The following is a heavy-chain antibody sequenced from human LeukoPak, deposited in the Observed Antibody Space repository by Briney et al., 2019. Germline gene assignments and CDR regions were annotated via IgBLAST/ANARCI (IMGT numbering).Heavy chain of an antibody. D-gene: IGHD3-16*01. Sequence: PSETLSLTCTVSGGSISPYYRSWIRQPPGKGLEWIGEINHSGSTNYNPSLKSRVTISVDTSKNQFSLKLSSVTAADTAVYYCARLMTYWGQGTLVTVSS. CDR1: GGSISPYY. CDR2: INHSGST. CDR3: ARLMTY. V-gene: IGHV4-34*01. J-gene: IGHJ4*02.